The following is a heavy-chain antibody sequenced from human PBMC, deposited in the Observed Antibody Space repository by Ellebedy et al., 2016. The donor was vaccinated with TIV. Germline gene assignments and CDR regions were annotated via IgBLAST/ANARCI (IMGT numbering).Heavy chain of an antibody. J-gene: IGHJ5*02. D-gene: IGHD4-11*01. CDR2: IYYSGST. Sequence: MPSETLSLTCTVSGGSISSYYWSWIRQPPGKGLEWIGYIYYSGSTNYNPSLKSRVTISVDTSKNQFSLKLSSVTAADTAVYYCARGGYSITNWFDPWGQGTLVTVSS. CDR3: ARGGYSITNWFDP. CDR1: GGSISSYY. V-gene: IGHV4-59*01.